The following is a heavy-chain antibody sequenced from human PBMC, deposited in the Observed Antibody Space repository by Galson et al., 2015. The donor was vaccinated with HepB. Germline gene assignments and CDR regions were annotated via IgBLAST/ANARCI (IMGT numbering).Heavy chain of an antibody. CDR1: GFTFSSYA. Sequence: SLRLSCAASGFTFSSYAMSWVRQAPGKGLEWVSAISGSGGSTYYADSVKGRFTISRDKSKNTLYLQMNSLRAEDTAVYYCARDGGYYDSSGYYWGYFDYWGQGTLVTVSS. J-gene: IGHJ4*02. CDR2: ISGSGGST. D-gene: IGHD3-22*01. V-gene: IGHV3-23*01. CDR3: ARDGGYYDSSGYYWGYFDY.